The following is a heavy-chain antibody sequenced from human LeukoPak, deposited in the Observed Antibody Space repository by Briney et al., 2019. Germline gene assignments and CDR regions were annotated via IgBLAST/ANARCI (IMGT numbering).Heavy chain of an antibody. CDR2: ICHDARDT. CDR1: GFSFRSYV. Sequence: SLRRYCAASGFSFRSYVMHWVRQAPGKGLEWVALICHDARDTFYTDSVKGRVTISRDNSKNTVYLQMSSLGGEDTAVYYCAREIFGSGSYPDYWGQGTLVTVSS. CDR3: AREIFGSGSYPDY. V-gene: IGHV3-33*08. J-gene: IGHJ4*02. D-gene: IGHD3-10*01.